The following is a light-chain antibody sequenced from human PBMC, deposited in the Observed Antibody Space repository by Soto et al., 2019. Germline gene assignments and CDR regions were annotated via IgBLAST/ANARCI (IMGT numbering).Light chain of an antibody. CDR3: SSYTSSSTRV. CDR2: EVS. Sequence: SVLNRPVSVNGSHGQSLTIFCTGTSSDVGAYDFVSWYQQHPDKAPKLMIYEVSNRPSGVSNRFSGSKSVNTATLTISGLQAEDEADYYCSSYTSSSTRVFGTGTKV. CDR1: SSDVGAYDF. J-gene: IGLJ1*01. V-gene: IGLV2-14*03.